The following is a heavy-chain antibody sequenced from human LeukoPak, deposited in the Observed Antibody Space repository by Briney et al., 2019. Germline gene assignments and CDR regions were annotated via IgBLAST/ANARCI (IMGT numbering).Heavy chain of an antibody. CDR1: GGSISSSSYY. D-gene: IGHD3-3*01. CDR2: IYYSGST. CDR3: ATGVVISNRDAFDI. V-gene: IGHV4-39*01. J-gene: IGHJ3*02. Sequence: PSETLSLTCTVSGGSISSSSYYWGWIRQPPGKGLEWIGSIYYSGSTYYNPSLKGRVTISVDTSKNQFSLKLSSVTAADTAVYYCATGVVISNRDAFDIWGQGTMVTVSS.